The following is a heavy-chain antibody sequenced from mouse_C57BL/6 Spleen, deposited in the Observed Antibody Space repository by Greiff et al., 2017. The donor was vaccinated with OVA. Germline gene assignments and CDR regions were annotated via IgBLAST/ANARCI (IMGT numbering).Heavy chain of an antibody. CDR2: IDPNSCGT. D-gene: IGHD2-3*01. J-gene: IGHJ4*01. CDR3: ARGWQRDCALDY. Sequence: QVQLQQPGAELVKPGASVKLSCKASGYTFTSYWMHWVKQRPGRGLEWIGRIDPNSCGTKYNEKFKSKATLTVDKPSSTACMQLSRLTSEDSAVYYNARGWQRDCALDYWGQGTSVTVAS. V-gene: IGHV1-72*01. CDR1: GYTFTSYW.